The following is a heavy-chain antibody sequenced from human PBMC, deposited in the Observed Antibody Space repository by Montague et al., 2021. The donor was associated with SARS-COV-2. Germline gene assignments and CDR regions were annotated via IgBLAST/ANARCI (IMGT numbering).Heavy chain of an antibody. Sequence: SETLSLTCTVSGGPISSSSYYWVWIRQPPGKGLEWIGSICYSGSTYYNPSLKSRVTISVDTSKNQFSLKLSSVTAADTAVYYCGRRGYITASYYYYGMDVWGQGTTVTVSS. CDR1: GGPISSSSYY. CDR2: ICYSGST. J-gene: IGHJ6*02. V-gene: IGHV4-39*01. D-gene: IGHD3-22*01. CDR3: GRRGYITASYYYYGMDV.